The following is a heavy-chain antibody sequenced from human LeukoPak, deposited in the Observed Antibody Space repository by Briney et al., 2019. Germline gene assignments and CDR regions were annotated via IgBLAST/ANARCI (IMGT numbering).Heavy chain of an antibody. Sequence: PGGSLRLSCAASGFTFSSYSMNWVRQAPGKGLEWVSYISSSTSTIYYADSVKGRFTISRDNAQNSLYLHMSSLRDEDTAVYYCARGDGFHYFDYWGQGALVTVSS. CDR3: ARGDGFHYFDY. CDR1: GFTFSSYS. V-gene: IGHV3-48*02. CDR2: ISSSTSTI. J-gene: IGHJ4*02. D-gene: IGHD5-24*01.